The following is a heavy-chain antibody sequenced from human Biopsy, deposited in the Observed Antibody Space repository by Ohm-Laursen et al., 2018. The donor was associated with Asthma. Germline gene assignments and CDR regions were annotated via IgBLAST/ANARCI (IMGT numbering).Heavy chain of an antibody. J-gene: IGHJ1*01. CDR1: GFAFSSYG. V-gene: IGHV3-7*01. Sequence: SLRLSCTAPGFAFSSYGMHWVRQAPGQGLEWVANIKHDGSEKNHVDSLKGRFTISRDNAKNLLFLQMNSPRAEDTAVYYCARTFHFWSPYHAEHYQLWGQGTLVTVSS. D-gene: IGHD3-3*01. CDR3: ARTFHFWSPYHAEHYQL. CDR2: IKHDGSEK.